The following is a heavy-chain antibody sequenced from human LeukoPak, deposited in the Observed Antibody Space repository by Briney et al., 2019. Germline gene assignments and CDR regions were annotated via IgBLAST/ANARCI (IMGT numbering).Heavy chain of an antibody. CDR1: GYSFTSYW. Sequence: GESLRISCKGSGYSFTSYWIGWVRQMPGKGLEWMGIIYPGDSDTTYSPSFQGQVTISADKSISTAYLQWTSLKASDTAMYYCARQRGSSTRGYSDLWGRGTLVTVSS. J-gene: IGHJ2*01. CDR3: ARQRGSSTRGYSDL. CDR2: IYPGDSDT. V-gene: IGHV5-51*01. D-gene: IGHD1-26*01.